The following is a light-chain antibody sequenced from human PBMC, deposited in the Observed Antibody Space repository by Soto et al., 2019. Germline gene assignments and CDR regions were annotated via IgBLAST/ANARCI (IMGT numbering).Light chain of an antibody. CDR3: QQYGSSSWT. Sequence: EIVLTQSPGTLSLSPGERATLSCRASQSVSSSYLAWYQQKPGQAPRLLIYGTSSRATAIPDRFSGSGSGTDFTLTISRLEPYDFAVYYCQQYGSSSWTFGQGTKVDNK. CDR1: QSVSSSY. CDR2: GTS. V-gene: IGKV3-20*01. J-gene: IGKJ1*01.